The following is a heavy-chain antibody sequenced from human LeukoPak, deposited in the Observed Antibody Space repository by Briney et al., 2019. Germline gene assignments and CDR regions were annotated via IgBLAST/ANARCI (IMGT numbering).Heavy chain of an antibody. CDR1: GFTFSSYG. J-gene: IGHJ4*02. CDR2: ISYDGSNK. D-gene: IGHD5-12*01. Sequence: GGSLRLSCAASGFTFSSYGMHWVRQAPGKGLEWVAVISYDGSNKYYADSVKGRLTISRDNSKNTLYVQMNSLRAEDTAVYYCTTRTQWLRRFDYWGQGTLVTVSS. CDR3: TTRTQWLRRFDY. V-gene: IGHV3-30*03.